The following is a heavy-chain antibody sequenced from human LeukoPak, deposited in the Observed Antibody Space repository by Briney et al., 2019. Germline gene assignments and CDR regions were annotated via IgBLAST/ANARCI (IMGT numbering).Heavy chain of an antibody. CDR1: GYTFTSYG. J-gene: IGHJ4*02. D-gene: IGHD3-10*01. V-gene: IGHV1-18*01. CDR3: ARDRRGITMVRGVMGY. Sequence: ASVKVSCKASGYTFTSYGISWVRQAPGQGLEWMGWISAYNGNTNYAQKLQGRVTMTTDTSTSTAYMELRSLRSDDTAVCYCARDRRGITMVRGVMGYWGQGTLVTVSS. CDR2: ISAYNGNT.